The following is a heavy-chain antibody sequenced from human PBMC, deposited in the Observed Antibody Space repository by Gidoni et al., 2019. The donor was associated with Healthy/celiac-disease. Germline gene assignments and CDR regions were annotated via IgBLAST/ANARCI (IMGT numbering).Heavy chain of an antibody. V-gene: IGHV3-48*04. CDR3: ARPHYYDSSGYYYYYYGMDV. D-gene: IGHD3-22*01. CDR2: ISSSSSTI. CDR1: GFTFSSHC. J-gene: IGHJ6*02. Sequence: EVQLVESGGGLVQPGGSLRLSCAASGFTFSSHCRHWVRQAPGKGLEWVSYISSSSSTIYYADSVKGRFTISRDNAKNSLYLQMNSLRAEDTAVYYCARPHYYDSSGYYYYYYGMDVWGQGTTVTVSS.